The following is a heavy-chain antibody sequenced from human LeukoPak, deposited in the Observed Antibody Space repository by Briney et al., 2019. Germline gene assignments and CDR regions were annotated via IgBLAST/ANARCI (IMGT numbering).Heavy chain of an antibody. D-gene: IGHD1-26*01. J-gene: IGHJ4*02. CDR2: IKQVGSEK. Sequence: GGSLRLSCAPSGFTFSSYWMSCVRQAPGKGLEWVAIIKQVGSEKYYVDSMKGRFTISRDNAKNSLYLQMNSLRAEDTAVYYCARVGVGARFDYWGQGTLVTVSS. CDR3: ARVGVGARFDY. V-gene: IGHV3-7*01. CDR1: GFTFSSYW.